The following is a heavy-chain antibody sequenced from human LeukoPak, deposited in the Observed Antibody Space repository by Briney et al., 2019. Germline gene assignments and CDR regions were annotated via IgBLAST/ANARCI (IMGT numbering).Heavy chain of an antibody. CDR3: ARDMALRFLERLKVFDP. D-gene: IGHD3-3*01. CDR1: GYTFTGYY. V-gene: IGHV1-2*02. J-gene: IGHJ5*02. Sequence: ASVKVSCKASGYTFTGYYMHWVRQAPGQGLEWMGWINPNSGGTNYAQKFQGRVTMTRDTSISTAYMELSRLRSDDTAVYYCARDMALRFLERLKVFDPWGQGTLVTVSS. CDR2: INPNSGGT.